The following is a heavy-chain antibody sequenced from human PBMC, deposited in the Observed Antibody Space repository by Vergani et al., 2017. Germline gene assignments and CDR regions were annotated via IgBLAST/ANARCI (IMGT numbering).Heavy chain of an antibody. V-gene: IGHV1-18*01. CDR1: GYTFRNKD. J-gene: IGHJ2*01. CDR2: ISPHTGRT. CDR3: ARNFLGRDIEVVPTAPFWLFDL. D-gene: IGHD2-2*01. Sequence: QIQLVQSAAEVKKPGAALNVSCKASGYTFRNKDISWLRQAPGQGLEWMESISPHTGRTNTAQQFQDRVIMTTDTSTSTAYLSLGTLTSDDTAVYFCARNFLGRDIEVVPTAPFWLFDLWGRGTRVTVSS.